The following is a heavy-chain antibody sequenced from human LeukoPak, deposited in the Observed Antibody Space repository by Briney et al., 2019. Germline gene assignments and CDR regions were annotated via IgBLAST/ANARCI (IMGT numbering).Heavy chain of an antibody. D-gene: IGHD4-17*01. CDR1: GGTFSSYA. J-gene: IGHJ4*02. CDR3: ARGHTRTTVTTL. V-gene: IGHV1-69*13. CDR2: IIPIFGTA. Sequence: SVKVSCKASGGTFSSYAISWVRQAPGQGLEWMGGIIPIFGTANYAQKFQGRVTITADESTSTAYMELSSLRSEDTAVYYCARGHTRTTVTTLWGQGTLVTVSS.